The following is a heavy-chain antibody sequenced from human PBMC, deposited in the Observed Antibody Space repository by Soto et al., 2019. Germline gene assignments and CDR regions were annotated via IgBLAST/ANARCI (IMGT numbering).Heavy chain of an antibody. Sequence: SLRLSCAVSGFTFSNYEMNWVRQAPGKGLEWVSYIGTSGRTIYYADSVRGRFTISRDNAKNSPYLQMNSLRAEDTAVYYCARDPAIYSGKFDYGLDVWGQGTTVTVSS. CDR2: IGTSGRTI. D-gene: IGHD4-4*01. J-gene: IGHJ6*02. CDR1: GFTFSNYE. V-gene: IGHV3-48*03. CDR3: ARDPAIYSGKFDYGLDV.